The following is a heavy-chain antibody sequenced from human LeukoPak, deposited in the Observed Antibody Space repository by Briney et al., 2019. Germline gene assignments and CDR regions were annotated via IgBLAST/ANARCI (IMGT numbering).Heavy chain of an antibody. Sequence: SETLSLTCAVYGGSFSGYYWSWIRQPPGKGLEWIGEINHSGSTNYNPSLKSRVTISVDTSKNQFSLKPTSVTAADTAVYYCARGRTTMVRDNWFDPWGQGTLVTVSS. CDR3: ARGRTTMVRDNWFDP. V-gene: IGHV4-34*01. D-gene: IGHD3-10*01. CDR2: INHSGST. J-gene: IGHJ5*02. CDR1: GGSFSGYY.